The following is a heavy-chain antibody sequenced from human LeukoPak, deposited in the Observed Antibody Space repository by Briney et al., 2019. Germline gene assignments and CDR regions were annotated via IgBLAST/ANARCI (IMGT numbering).Heavy chain of an antibody. CDR3: ARGPSAYPKCFDY. V-gene: IGHV3-33*01. J-gene: IGHJ4*02. D-gene: IGHD5-12*01. CDR1: GFNFSSFV. Sequence: PPGGSLRLSCAASGFNFSSFVTHWVRQAPGKGLEWVAVIWYDGSNKYYADSVKGRFTISRDNSKSTLYLQTNSLRAGDTAVYYCARGPSAYPKCFDYWGQGTLVTVSS. CDR2: IWYDGSNK.